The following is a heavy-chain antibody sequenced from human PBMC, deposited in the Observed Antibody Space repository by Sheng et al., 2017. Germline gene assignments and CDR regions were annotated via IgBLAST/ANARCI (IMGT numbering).Heavy chain of an antibody. CDR3: AREGCSSTSCYSVFDY. V-gene: IGHV4-38-2*02. Sequence: QVQLQESGPGLVKPSETLSLTCAVSAYSISSGYYWGWIRQPPGKGLEWIGSIYHSGSTYYNPSLKSRVTISVDTSKNQFSLKLSSVTAADTAVYYCAREGCSSTSCYSVFDYWGQGTLVTVSS. CDR1: AYSISSGYY. CDR2: IYHSGST. J-gene: IGHJ4*02. D-gene: IGHD2-2*02.